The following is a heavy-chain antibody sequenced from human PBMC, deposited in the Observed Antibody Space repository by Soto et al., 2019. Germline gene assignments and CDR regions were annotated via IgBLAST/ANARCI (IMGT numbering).Heavy chain of an antibody. Sequence: QVVLAQYGAEVKKPGASVKISFKTSGYDFIAYALHWVRQAPGQRPEWMGWINAANGDTKYSQKLQRRVTKTAATSASTGYLEMRSLKSDDTAVYYCTIFHSHGMDVWGQGTNVTVSS. V-gene: IGHV1-3*01. CDR1: GYDFIAYA. J-gene: IGHJ6*02. CDR2: INAANGDT. D-gene: IGHD3-3*01. CDR3: TIFHSHGMDV.